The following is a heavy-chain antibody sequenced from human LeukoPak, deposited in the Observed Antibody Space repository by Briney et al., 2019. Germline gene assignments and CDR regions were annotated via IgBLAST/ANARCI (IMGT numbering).Heavy chain of an antibody. CDR2: INPNSGGT. V-gene: IGHV1-2*02. J-gene: IGHJ4*02. Sequence: ASVKVSCKASGYTFTGYYMHWVRQAPGQGLEWMGWINPNSGGTNYAQKFQGRATMTRDTSISTAYMELSRLRSDDTAVYYCARVTSSSWYQFDYWGQGTLVTVSS. CDR3: ARVTSSSWYQFDY. D-gene: IGHD6-13*01. CDR1: GYTFTGYY.